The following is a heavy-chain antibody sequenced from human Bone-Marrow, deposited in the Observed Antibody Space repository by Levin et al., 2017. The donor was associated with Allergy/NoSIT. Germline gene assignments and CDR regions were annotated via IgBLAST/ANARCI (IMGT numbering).Heavy chain of an antibody. CDR3: AHGERYYDILTGYLNFDY. Sequence: VSGPTLVKPTQTLTLTCTFSGFSLSTSGVGVGWIRQPPGKALEWLALIYWNDDKRYSPSLKSRLTITKDTSKNQVVLTMTNMDPVDTATYYCAHGERYYDILTGYLNFDYWGQGTLVTVSS. V-gene: IGHV2-5*01. CDR1: GFSLSTSGVG. D-gene: IGHD3-9*01. J-gene: IGHJ4*02. CDR2: IYWNDDK.